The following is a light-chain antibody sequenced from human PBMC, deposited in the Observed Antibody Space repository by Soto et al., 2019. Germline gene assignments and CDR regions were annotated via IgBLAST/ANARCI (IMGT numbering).Light chain of an antibody. J-gene: IGLJ2*01. CDR1: TGAVTSGYY. V-gene: IGLV7-43*01. CDR3: LLYYGGAHVV. CDR2: STS. Sequence: QAVVTQEPSLTVSPGGTVTLTCASSTGAVTSGYYPNWFQQKPGQAPRALIYSTSNKDSWTPARCSGSLLGGKAALTLSGVQPEDEDEYYCLLYYGGAHVVFGGGTKLTVL.